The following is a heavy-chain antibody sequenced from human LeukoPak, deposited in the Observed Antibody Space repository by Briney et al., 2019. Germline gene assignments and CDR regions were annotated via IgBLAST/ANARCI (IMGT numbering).Heavy chain of an antibody. D-gene: IGHD2-21*01. V-gene: IGHV3-23*01. J-gene: IGHJ4*02. CDR3: ARDLRVISFYN. Sequence: GGTLRLSCVASGFIFSIYGMNWVRQARGKGLEWVSGITCSGGTTYYAGSVKGRAIIPRDRHKQALSVQANSLRDEVTAIYYFARDLRVISFYNSGQGTLVSVSS. CDR1: GFIFSIYG. CDR2: ITCSGGTT.